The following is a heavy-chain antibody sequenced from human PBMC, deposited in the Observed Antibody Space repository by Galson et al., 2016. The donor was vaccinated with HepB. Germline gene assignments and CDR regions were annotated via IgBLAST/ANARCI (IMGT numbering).Heavy chain of an antibody. CDR2: ITNGGDTT. V-gene: IGHV3-23*01. CDR1: GFTFNSYT. Sequence: SLRLSCAASGFTFNSYTMSWVRQAPGKGLEWVSGITNGGDTTYYTDSVRGRFTISGDNPKNTLYLQMKSLRADDTAVYYCAKGPQYYFDSSDYFDYWGQGTLVTVSS. J-gene: IGHJ4*02. D-gene: IGHD3-22*01. CDR3: AKGPQYYFDSSDYFDY.